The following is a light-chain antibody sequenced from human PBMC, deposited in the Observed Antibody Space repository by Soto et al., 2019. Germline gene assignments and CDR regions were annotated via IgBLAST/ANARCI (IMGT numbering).Light chain of an antibody. CDR3: QQYDKWPRT. CDR1: QSISSW. CDR2: DAS. J-gene: IGKJ1*01. V-gene: IGKV1-5*01. Sequence: DIQMTQSPSTLSASVGDRVSITCRASQSISSWLAWYQEKPGKAPKLLIYDASSLQSGVPSRFSGSESGAEFTLTISGLQPDDFATYYCQQYDKWPRTFGQGTKVEIK.